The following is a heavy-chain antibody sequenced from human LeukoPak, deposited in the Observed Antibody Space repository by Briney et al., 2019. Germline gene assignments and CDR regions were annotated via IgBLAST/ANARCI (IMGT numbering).Heavy chain of an antibody. CDR3: AREPFSMARESTRNDFDI. J-gene: IGHJ3*02. V-gene: IGHV3-23*01. CDR2: ISNSDGNT. Sequence: GGSLRLSCVASGFTFTSYAMSWVRQAPGKGLEWASTISNSDGNTYYADSVKGRFTISRDNSKNTLYLQMNSLTAEDTAIYYCAREPFSMARESTRNDFDIWGQGTMVTVSS. CDR1: GFTFTSYA. D-gene: IGHD3-10*01.